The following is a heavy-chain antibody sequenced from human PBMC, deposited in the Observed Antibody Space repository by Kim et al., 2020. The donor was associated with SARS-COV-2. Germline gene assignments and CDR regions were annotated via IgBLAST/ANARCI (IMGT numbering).Heavy chain of an antibody. CDR1: GGSISSYY. J-gene: IGHJ4*02. Sequence: SETLSLTCTVSGGSISSYYWSWIRQPPGKGLEWIGYIYYSGSTNYNPSLKSRVTISVDTSKNQFSLKLSSVTAAYTAVYYCARGRVAIFVYWGQGTLVTV. CDR3: ARGRVAIFVY. V-gene: IGHV4-59*01. D-gene: IGHD5-12*01. CDR2: IYYSGST.